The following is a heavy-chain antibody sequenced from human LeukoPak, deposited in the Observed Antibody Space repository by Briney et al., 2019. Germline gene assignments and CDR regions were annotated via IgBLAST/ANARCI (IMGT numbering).Heavy chain of an antibody. CDR2: INSNSGVT. CDR3: ARSLAN. Sequence: ASVKVSCKASGYNFTGNYMHWVRQAPGQGLEWMGWINSNSGVTKYAQKFQARITMTRDTSIRTGYMELRSLISDDTAMYYCARSLANWGRGTLVTVSS. CDR1: GYNFTGNY. V-gene: IGHV1-2*02. J-gene: IGHJ4*02.